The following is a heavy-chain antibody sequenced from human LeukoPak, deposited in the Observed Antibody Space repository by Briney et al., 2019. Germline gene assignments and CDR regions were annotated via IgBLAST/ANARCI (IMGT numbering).Heavy chain of an antibody. D-gene: IGHD2-21*02. CDR2: ISYDGSDK. CDR3: ARDPGDPACYYYYYGMDV. J-gene: IGHJ6*02. CDR1: GFTFGSYA. Sequence: GGSLRLSCAASGFTFGSYAMHWVRQAPGKGLEWVALISYDGSDKYYADSVKGRFTISRDNSKNTLYLQMNSLRAEDTAVYYCARDPGDPACYYYYYGMDVWGQGTTVTVSS. V-gene: IGHV3-30*04.